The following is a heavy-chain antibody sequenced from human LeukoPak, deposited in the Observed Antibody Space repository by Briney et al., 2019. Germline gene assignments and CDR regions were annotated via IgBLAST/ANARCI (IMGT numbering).Heavy chain of an antibody. CDR1: VDSISSSSYY. V-gene: IGHV4-39*02. CDR3: ARDLARIVVPAAIPNWVDP. CDR2: IYYSGST. J-gene: IGHJ5*02. D-gene: IGHD2-2*01. Sequence: SETLSLTCTVSVDSISSSSYYCGWVRHPPGRGLGWIGSIYYSGSTYYNPSLKSRVTISVDTSKNQFSLKLSSVTAADTAVYYCARDLARIVVPAAIPNWVDPWGQGTLVTVSS.